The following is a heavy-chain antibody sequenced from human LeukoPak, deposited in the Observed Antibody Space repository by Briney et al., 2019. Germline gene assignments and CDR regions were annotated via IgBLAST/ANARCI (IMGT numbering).Heavy chain of an antibody. CDR2: IRYDGSNK. CDR3: AKEVYDFWSGYRDHYYMDV. CDR1: GLSFSSYG. D-gene: IGHD3-3*01. J-gene: IGHJ6*03. V-gene: IGHV3-30*02. Sequence: GGSLRLSCAASGLSFSSYGMHWVRQAPGKGLEWVAFIRYDGSNKYYADSVKGRVTISRDNSKNTLYVQTNSLRAEDTAAYYCAKEVYDFWSGYRDHYYMDVWGKGTTVTVSS.